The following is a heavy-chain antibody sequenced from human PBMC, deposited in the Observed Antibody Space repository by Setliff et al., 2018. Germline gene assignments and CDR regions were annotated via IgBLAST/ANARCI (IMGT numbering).Heavy chain of an antibody. CDR3: ARGNGYCSGGACYFMLDS. J-gene: IGHJ4*02. V-gene: IGHV4-61*10. D-gene: IGHD2-15*01. CDR1: GDSLTSGPYY. CDR2: IYTSGTT. Sequence: PSETLSLTCTVSGDSLTSGPYYWTWVRQPAGKGLEWIGHIYTSGTTNYSPSLKSRVTISADTSKNQFSLQLTSVTAADTAVYYCARGNGYCSGGACYFMLDSWGQGTLVTVSS.